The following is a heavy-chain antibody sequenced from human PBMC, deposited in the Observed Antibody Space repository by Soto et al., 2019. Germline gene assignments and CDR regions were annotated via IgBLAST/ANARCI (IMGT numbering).Heavy chain of an antibody. D-gene: IGHD3-9*01. Sequence: PWGSLRLSCAASGFTFSIYAMNWVRQAPGKGLEWVSAISGSGDNTHYADSVRGRFTISRDNSKNTLYLQMNSLRAEDTAVYYCVKMSDDWYGAFHICGQGTMVTVSS. J-gene: IGHJ3*02. CDR1: GFTFSIYA. CDR3: VKMSDDWYGAFHI. V-gene: IGHV3-23*01. CDR2: ISGSGDNT.